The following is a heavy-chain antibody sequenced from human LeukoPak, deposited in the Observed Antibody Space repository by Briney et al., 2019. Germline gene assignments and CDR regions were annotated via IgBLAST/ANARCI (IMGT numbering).Heavy chain of an antibody. Sequence: GGSLRLSCAASGFTFDDYAMHWVRQAPGKGLEWVSGISWNSGSIGYADSVKGRFTISRDNAKNSLYLQMNSLSAEDTAVYYCAKDNGSPSLVVVLVATAPDYWGQGTLVTVSS. CDR2: ISWNSGSI. CDR3: AKDNGSPSLVVVLVATAPDY. J-gene: IGHJ4*02. CDR1: GFTFDDYA. V-gene: IGHV3-9*01. D-gene: IGHD2-15*01.